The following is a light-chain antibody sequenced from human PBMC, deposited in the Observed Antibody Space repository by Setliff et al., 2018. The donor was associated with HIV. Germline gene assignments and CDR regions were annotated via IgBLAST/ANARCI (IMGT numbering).Light chain of an antibody. CDR1: SSDVGGYSY. V-gene: IGLV2-14*01. CDR3: SSYAATNTLP. CDR2: EVR. Sequence: QSVLTQPASVSGSPGQSITISCTGTSSDVGGYSYVSWYQQLPGKAPKLIIFEVRNRPSGVSSRFSGSKSGNTASLTISGLQAEDEADYYCSSYAATNTLPFGTGTKVTVL. J-gene: IGLJ1*01.